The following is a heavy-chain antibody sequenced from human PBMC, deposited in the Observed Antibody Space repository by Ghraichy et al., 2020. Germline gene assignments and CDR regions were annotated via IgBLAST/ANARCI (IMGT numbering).Heavy chain of an antibody. Sequence: GGSLRLSCAASGFTFSSYAMSWVRQAPGKGLEWVSAISGSGGSTYYADSVKGRFTISRDNSKNTLYLQMNSLRAEDTAVYYCAKGMFYVWGSYRSTTNYMDVWGKGTTVTVSS. V-gene: IGHV3-23*01. CDR1: GFTFSSYA. CDR2: ISGSGGST. J-gene: IGHJ6*03. D-gene: IGHD3-16*02. CDR3: AKGMFYVWGSYRSTTNYMDV.